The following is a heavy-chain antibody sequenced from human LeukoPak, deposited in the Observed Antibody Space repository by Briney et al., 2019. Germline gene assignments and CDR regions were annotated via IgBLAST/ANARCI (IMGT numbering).Heavy chain of an antibody. J-gene: IGHJ4*02. Sequence: GGSLRLSCEASGFTFSSFVMHWVRQAPGKGLEWVSAISGSGGSTYYADSVKGRFTISRDNSKNTLYLQMNSLRAEDTAVYYCAKRSGVIYWGQGTLVTVSS. CDR3: AKRSGVIY. D-gene: IGHD3-3*01. CDR1: GFTFSSFV. V-gene: IGHV3-23*01. CDR2: ISGSGGST.